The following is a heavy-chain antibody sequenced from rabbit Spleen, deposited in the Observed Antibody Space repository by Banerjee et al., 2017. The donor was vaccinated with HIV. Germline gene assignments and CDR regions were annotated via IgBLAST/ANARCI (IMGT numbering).Heavy chain of an antibody. CDR1: GFSFNSGAD. V-gene: IGHV1S40*01. D-gene: IGHD1-1*01. CDR2: IYAGSSSNT. CDR3: ARDTSTSFSTYGMDL. Sequence: QSLEESGGGLVKPGASLTLTCKASGFSFNSGADRCWVRQAPGKGLEWIACIYAGSSSNTYSATWAKGRFTISKTSSTTVTLQMTSLTAADTATYFCARDTSTSFSTYGMDLWGQGTLVTVS. J-gene: IGHJ6*01.